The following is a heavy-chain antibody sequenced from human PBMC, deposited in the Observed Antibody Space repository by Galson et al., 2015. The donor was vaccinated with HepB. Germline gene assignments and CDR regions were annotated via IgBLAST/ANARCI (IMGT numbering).Heavy chain of an antibody. D-gene: IGHD6-6*01. CDR2: IIPIFGTA. CDR3: AVGGGYSSSSPGGEYYYYYYGMDV. V-gene: IGHV1-69*13. CDR1: GGTFSSYA. J-gene: IGHJ6*02. Sequence: SVKVSCKASGGTFSSYAISWVRQAPGQGLEWMGGIIPIFGTANYAQKFQGRVTITADESTSTAYMELSSLRSEDTAVYYCAVGGGYSSSSPGGEYYYYYYGMDVWGQGTTVTVSS.